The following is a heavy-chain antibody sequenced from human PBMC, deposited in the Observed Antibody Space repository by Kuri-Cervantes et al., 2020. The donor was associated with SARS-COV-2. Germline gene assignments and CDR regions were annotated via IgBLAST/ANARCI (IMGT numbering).Heavy chain of an antibody. CDR2: ISSSSSYI. Sequence: ETLSLTCAASGFTFSSYSMNWVRQAPGKGLEWVSSISSSSSYIYYADSVKGRFTISRDNAKNSLYLQMNSLRAEDTAVYYCARDVEHSSWYYYNHHGYMDVWGKGTTVT. V-gene: IGHV3-21*01. CDR3: ARDVEHSSWYYYNHHGYMDV. J-gene: IGHJ6*03. D-gene: IGHD6-13*01. CDR1: GFTFSSYS.